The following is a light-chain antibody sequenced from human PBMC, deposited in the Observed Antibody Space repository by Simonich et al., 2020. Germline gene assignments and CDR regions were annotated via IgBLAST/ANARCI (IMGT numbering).Light chain of an antibody. V-gene: IGLV7-46*01. Sequence: QAVVTQESSLTVSPGGTVTLTCGSSTGAVTSGHYPYWFQQKPGQAPRTLIYDTSNKPSWTPARFSGSLLGGKAALTLSGAQPEDEAEYYCLLSYSGARLVVFGGGTKLTVL. J-gene: IGLJ2*01. CDR3: LLSYSGARLVV. CDR2: DTS. CDR1: TGAVTSGHY.